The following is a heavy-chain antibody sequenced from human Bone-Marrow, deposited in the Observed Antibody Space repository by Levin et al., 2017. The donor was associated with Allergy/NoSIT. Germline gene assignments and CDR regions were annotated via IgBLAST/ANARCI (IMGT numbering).Heavy chain of an antibody. J-gene: IGHJ4*02. CDR3: EKVLPVAGTFFGY. Sequence: ETLSLTCAASGFTFSTYAMSWVRQAPGRGLEWVSRISDSGNIPYYADSVKGRFTISRDNSKNTLYLQMNTLRAEDTAVYYCEKVLPVAGTFFGYWGQGTLVTVSS. V-gene: IGHV3-23*01. D-gene: IGHD6-19*01. CDR1: GFTFSTYA. CDR2: ISDSGNIP.